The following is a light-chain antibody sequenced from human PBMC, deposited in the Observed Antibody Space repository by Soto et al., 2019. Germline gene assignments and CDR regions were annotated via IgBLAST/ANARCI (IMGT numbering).Light chain of an antibody. CDR3: QQYGSSPLT. CDR1: QNVSSTY. V-gene: IGKV3-20*01. CDR2: GAS. J-gene: IGKJ4*01. Sequence: EIVLTQSPGTLSLSPGERATLSCRASQNVSSTYLAWYQQKPGQAPRLLIYGASSRATGIPDSFSGSGSGTDFTLTISRLEPEDFAVYYCQQYGSSPLTFGGGTKVEIK.